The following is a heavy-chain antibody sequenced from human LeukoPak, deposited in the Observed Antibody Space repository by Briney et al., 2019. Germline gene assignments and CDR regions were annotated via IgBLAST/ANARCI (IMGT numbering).Heavy chain of an antibody. J-gene: IGHJ5*02. Sequence: SETLSLTCTVSGGSIRSYYWSWIRQPPGKGLEWIGYIFYTGSTNYNPSLRSRVTISVDTPKKQFSLKLSSVTAADTAVYYCARGFYWFDPWGQGTLVTVSS. CDR1: GGSIRSYY. CDR3: ARGFYWFDP. CDR2: IFYTGST. V-gene: IGHV4-59*01.